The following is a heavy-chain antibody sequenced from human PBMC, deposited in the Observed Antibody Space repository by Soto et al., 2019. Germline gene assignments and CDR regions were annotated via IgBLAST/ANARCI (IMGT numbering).Heavy chain of an antibody. CDR3: ARDQVSGDFWSGPKGYYGMDV. CDR1: GGSISSGDYY. Sequence: SETLSLTCTVSGGSISSGDYYWSWIRQPPGKGLEWIGYIYYSGSTYYNPSLKSRVTISVDTSKNQFSLKLSPVTAADTAVYYCARDQVSGDFWSGPKGYYGMDVWGQGTTVTVSS. V-gene: IGHV4-30-4*01. J-gene: IGHJ6*02. CDR2: IYYSGST. D-gene: IGHD3-3*01.